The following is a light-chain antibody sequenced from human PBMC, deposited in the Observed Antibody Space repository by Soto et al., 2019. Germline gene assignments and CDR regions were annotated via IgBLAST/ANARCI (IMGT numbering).Light chain of an antibody. CDR1: QSLLHSNGYNY. CDR3: MQALQSPLT. J-gene: IGKJ4*01. Sequence: DIVMTQSPLSLPVTPGEPASISCRSSQSLLHSNGYNYLDWYVQKPGQSPQLLIYLGSNRASGVPDRISGSGSGTDFTLKISRVEAEDVGVYYCMQALQSPLTFGVGTKVEIK. CDR2: LGS. V-gene: IGKV2-28*01.